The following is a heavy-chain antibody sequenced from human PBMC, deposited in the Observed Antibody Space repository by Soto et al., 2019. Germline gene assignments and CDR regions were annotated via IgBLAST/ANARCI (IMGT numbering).Heavy chain of an antibody. Sequence: PSETMSLTCTVAADSIGSGNKYWSWLRQAPGKGLEWIGYIFSSGTTYYNPSLKSRLTMSLCTSQNQFSLKLNSVTAADPAVYFCARVPSPFDFYYAMDVWGQGTTVTVSS. V-gene: IGHV4-30-4*02. J-gene: IGHJ6*02. CDR3: ARVPSPFDFYYAMDV. CDR1: ADSIGSGNKY. CDR2: IFSSGTT. D-gene: IGHD3-16*01.